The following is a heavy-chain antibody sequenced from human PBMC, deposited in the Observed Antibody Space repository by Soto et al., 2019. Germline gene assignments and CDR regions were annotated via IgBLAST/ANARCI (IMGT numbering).Heavy chain of an antibody. Sequence: GGSLRLSCAASGFTFSNYGMSWVRQAPGKGLEWVSSIGSSGGSTYYADSVKGRFTISRDNSQNTLYLQMNTLRAEDTAIYYCAKLAVAAGSDYWGQGTQVTVPQ. D-gene: IGHD6-13*01. V-gene: IGHV3-23*01. CDR3: AKLAVAAGSDY. J-gene: IGHJ4*02. CDR2: IGSSGGST. CDR1: GFTFSNYG.